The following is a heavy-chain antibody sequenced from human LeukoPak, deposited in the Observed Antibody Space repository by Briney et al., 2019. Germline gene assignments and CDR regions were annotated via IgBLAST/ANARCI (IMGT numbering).Heavy chain of an antibody. J-gene: IGHJ4*02. CDR1: GGFLVGYY. Sequence: SEALSVTCISPGGFLVGYYCRWLRQPAGRGLEWMGLVYTGGNTNYNRCIKSRVTMSIDTSKNQFSLSLNSVTAADTAVYYCARGDGYNLGYLESWGQGILVTVSS. D-gene: IGHD5-24*01. CDR2: VYTGGNT. CDR3: ARGDGYNLGYLES. V-gene: IGHV4-4*07.